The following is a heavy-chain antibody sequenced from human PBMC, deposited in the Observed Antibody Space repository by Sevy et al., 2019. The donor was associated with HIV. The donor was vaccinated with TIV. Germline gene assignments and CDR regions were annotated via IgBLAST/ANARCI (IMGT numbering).Heavy chain of an antibody. CDR1: GFTFSSYA. V-gene: IGHV3-23*01. CDR2: ISGSGGST. D-gene: IGHD3-3*01. CDR3: AKEGTYYDFWSGSEETYYYYGMDV. J-gene: IGHJ6*02. Sequence: GGSLRLSCAASGFTFSSYAMSWVRQAPGKGLEWVSAISGSGGSTYYADSVKGRFTISRDNSKNTLYLQMDSLRAEDTAVYYCAKEGTYYDFWSGSEETYYYYGMDVWGQGTTVTVSS.